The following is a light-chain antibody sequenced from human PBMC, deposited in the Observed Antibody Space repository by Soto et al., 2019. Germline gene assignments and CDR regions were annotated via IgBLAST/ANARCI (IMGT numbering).Light chain of an antibody. Sequence: QSVLTQPASVSGSPGQSITISCTGTSSDVGGYNYVSWYQQHPGQVPKLTIYEVTNRPSGVSSRFSGSKSGNTASLTISGLQAEDEADYYCSSYTNSDTWVFGGGTHLTVL. CDR2: EVT. CDR1: SSDVGGYNY. V-gene: IGLV2-14*01. CDR3: SSYTNSDTWV. J-gene: IGLJ3*02.